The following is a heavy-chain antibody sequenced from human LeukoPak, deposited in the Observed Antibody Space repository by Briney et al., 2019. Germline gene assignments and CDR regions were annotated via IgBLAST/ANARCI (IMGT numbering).Heavy chain of an antibody. CDR3: ARHSDYDILTGPNDY. D-gene: IGHD3-9*01. V-gene: IGHV3-21*01. CDR2: ISSSSSYI. CDR1: GFTFSNYN. Sequence: GGSLRLSCAASGFTFSNYNMNWVRQAPGKGLEWVSSISSSSSYIYYADSVKGRFTISRDNAKNSLYLQMNSLGAEDTAVYYCARHSDYDILTGPNDYWGQGTLVTVSS. J-gene: IGHJ4*02.